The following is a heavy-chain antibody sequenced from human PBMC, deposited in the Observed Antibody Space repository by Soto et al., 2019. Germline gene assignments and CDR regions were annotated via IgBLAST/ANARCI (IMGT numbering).Heavy chain of an antibody. V-gene: IGHV3-30*18. D-gene: IGHD6-19*01. CDR2: ISYDGSNK. CDR3: AKEMGSSGWYQAEYFQH. Sequence: PGGSLRLSCAASGFTFSSYCMHWVRQAPGKGLEWVAVISYDGSNKYYADSVKGRFTISRDNSKNTLYLQMNSLRAEDTAVYYCAKEMGSSGWYQAEYFQHWGQGTLVTVSS. J-gene: IGHJ1*01. CDR1: GFTFSSYC.